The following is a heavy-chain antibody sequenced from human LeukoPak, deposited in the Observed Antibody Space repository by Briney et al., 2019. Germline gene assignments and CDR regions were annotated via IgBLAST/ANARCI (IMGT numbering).Heavy chain of an antibody. CDR2: ISGSGVST. J-gene: IGHJ1*01. V-gene: IGHV3-23*01. Sequence: GGSLRLSCAASGFTFSSYAMSWVRQAPGKGLEGVSAISGSGVSTYYADSVKGRFTISRDNSKNTLYLQMNSLRAEDTAVYYCAKAPVDQLLYEYFQHWGQGTLVTVSS. D-gene: IGHD2-2*01. CDR1: GFTFSSYA. CDR3: AKAPVDQLLYEYFQH.